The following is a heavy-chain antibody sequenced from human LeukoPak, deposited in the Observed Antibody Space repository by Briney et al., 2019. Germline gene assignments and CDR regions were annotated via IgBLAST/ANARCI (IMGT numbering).Heavy chain of an antibody. CDR1: GYTFTGYY. CDR2: INPNSGGA. V-gene: IGHV1-2*02. J-gene: IGHJ4*02. CDR3: ARSVAARVSSDY. D-gene: IGHD6-6*01. Sequence: ASVKVSCKASGYTFTGYYMHWVRQAPGQGLEWMGWINPNSGGANYAQKFQGRVTMTRDTSISTAYMELSRLRSDDTAVYYCARSVAARVSSDYWGQGTLVTVSS.